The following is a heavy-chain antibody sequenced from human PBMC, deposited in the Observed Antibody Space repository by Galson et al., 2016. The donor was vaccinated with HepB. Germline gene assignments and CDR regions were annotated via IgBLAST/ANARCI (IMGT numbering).Heavy chain of an antibody. V-gene: IGHV3-23*01. D-gene: IGHD4-17*01. CDR3: AKPRLAHGDDREFDY. CDR1: GFTFDIYA. CDR2: ISGESSFT. Sequence: SLRLSCAASGFTFDIYAMSWVRQAPGKGLEWVSVISGESSFTYYADSVKGRFTLSRDYSKSMVYLQMNNLRVEDTALYYCAKPRLAHGDDREFDYWGQGTLVTVSS. J-gene: IGHJ4*02.